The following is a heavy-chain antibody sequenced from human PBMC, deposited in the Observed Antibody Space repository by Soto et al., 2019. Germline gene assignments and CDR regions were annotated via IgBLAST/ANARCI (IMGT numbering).Heavy chain of an antibody. CDR1: GFTFNNFA. Sequence: VGSLRLSCAASGFTFNNFAMHWVRQAPGKGLEWVAFISYDGTYKYYADSVRGRFTVYRDNSKSTLFLQMNSLKFEDTAVYVCANEVDVAFSSLQYGMDVWGQGTTVTVSS. CDR2: ISYDGTYK. D-gene: IGHD5-12*01. V-gene: IGHV3-30*14. CDR3: ANEVDVAFSSLQYGMDV. J-gene: IGHJ6*02.